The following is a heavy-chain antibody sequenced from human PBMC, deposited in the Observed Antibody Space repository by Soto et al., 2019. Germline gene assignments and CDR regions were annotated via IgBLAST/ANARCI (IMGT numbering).Heavy chain of an antibody. CDR1: GFTFSSYG. Sequence: GGSLRLSCAASGFTFSSYGMHWVRQAPGKGLEWVAVISYDGSNKYYADSVKGRFTISRGNSKNTLYLQMNSLRAEDTAVYYCAKTTMIVVVTANPIDYWGQGTLVTVLL. D-gene: IGHD3-22*01. CDR3: AKTTMIVVVTANPIDY. V-gene: IGHV3-30*18. J-gene: IGHJ4*02. CDR2: ISYDGSNK.